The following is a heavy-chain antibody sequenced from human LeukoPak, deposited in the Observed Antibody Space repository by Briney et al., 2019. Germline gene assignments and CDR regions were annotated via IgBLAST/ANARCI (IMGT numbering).Heavy chain of an antibody. J-gene: IGHJ6*04. D-gene: IGHD6-19*01. CDR3: AKDAYSSGWYGGYYYYGMDV. Sequence: PGRSLRLSCAASGFTFSSYGMHWVRQAPGKGLEWVAVISYVGSNKYYADSVKGRFTISRDNSKNTLYLQMNSLRAEDTAVYYCAKDAYSSGWYGGYYYYGMDVWGKGTTVTVSS. V-gene: IGHV3-30*18. CDR2: ISYVGSNK. CDR1: GFTFSSYG.